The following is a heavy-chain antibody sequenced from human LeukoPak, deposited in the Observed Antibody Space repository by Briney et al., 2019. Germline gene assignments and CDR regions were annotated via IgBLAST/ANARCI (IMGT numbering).Heavy chain of an antibody. Sequence: VASVKVSCKASGGTFSSYAISWVRQAPGQGLEWMGGIIPIFGTANYAQKFQGRVTITADESTSTAYMELSSLRSEDTAVYYCARGRKYFSGLLTYYYYGMDVWGQGTTVTVSS. D-gene: IGHD3/OR15-3a*01. J-gene: IGHJ6*02. V-gene: IGHV1-69*01. CDR1: GGTFSSYA. CDR3: ARGRKYFSGLLTYYYYGMDV. CDR2: IIPIFGTA.